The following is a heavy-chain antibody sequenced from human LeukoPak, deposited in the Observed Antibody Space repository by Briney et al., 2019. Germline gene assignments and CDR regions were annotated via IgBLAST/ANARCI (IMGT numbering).Heavy chain of an antibody. CDR1: GFTFSSYA. CDR3: AKARITMVRGVTGDY. CDR2: ISGSGGST. Sequence: GGSLRLSCAASGFTFSSYAMSWVRQAPGKGLDWVSAISGSGGSTYYADSVKGRFTISRDNSKNTLYLRMNSLRAEDTAVYYCAKARITMVRGVTGDYWGQGTLVTVSS. V-gene: IGHV3-23*01. J-gene: IGHJ4*02. D-gene: IGHD3-10*01.